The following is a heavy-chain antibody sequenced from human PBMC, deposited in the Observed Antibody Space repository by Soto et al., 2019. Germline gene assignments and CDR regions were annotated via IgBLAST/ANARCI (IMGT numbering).Heavy chain of an antibody. J-gene: IGHJ4*02. CDR2: ISGSGGST. V-gene: IGHV3-23*01. CDR3: AKDREYSYGPFDY. Sequence: GGSLRLSCAASGFTFSSYAMSWVRQAPGKVLEWVSAISGSGGSTYYADSVKGRFTISRDNSKNTLYLQMNSLRAEDTAVYYCAKDREYSYGPFDYWGQGXLVTVYS. CDR1: GFTFSSYA. D-gene: IGHD5-18*01.